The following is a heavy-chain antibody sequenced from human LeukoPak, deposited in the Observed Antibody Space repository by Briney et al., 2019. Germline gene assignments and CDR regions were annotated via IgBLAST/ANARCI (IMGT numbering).Heavy chain of an antibody. CDR1: GYTLTELS. D-gene: IGHD1-26*01. CDR2: FDPEDGET. J-gene: IGHJ3*02. V-gene: IGHV1-24*01. Sequence: ASVKVSCKVSGYTLTELSMHWVRQAPGKGLEWMGGFDPEDGETIYAQKFQGRVTMTEDTSTDTAYMELNSLRSEDTAVYYCATLTYSGSLRYAFDIWGQGTMVTVSS. CDR3: ATLTYSGSLRYAFDI.